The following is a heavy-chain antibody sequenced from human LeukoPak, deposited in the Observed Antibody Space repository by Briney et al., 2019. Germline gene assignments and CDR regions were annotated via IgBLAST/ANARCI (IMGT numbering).Heavy chain of an antibody. CDR3: AREKYQLLSYYYYGMDV. V-gene: IGHV1-2*02. CDR2: INPNSGGT. J-gene: IGHJ6*02. Sequence: SVKVSCKASGYTFTGYYMHWVRQAPGQGVEWMGWINPNSGGTNYAQKFQGRVTMTRDTSISTAYMELSRLRSDDTAVYYCAREKYQLLSYYYYGMDVWGQGTTVTVSS. CDR1: GYTFTGYY. D-gene: IGHD2-2*01.